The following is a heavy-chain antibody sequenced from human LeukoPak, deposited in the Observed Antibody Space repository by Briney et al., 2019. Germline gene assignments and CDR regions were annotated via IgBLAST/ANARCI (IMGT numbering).Heavy chain of an antibody. CDR2: FDPEDGET. J-gene: IGHJ4*02. D-gene: IGHD3-22*01. CDR1: GYTLTELS. V-gene: IGHV1-24*01. CDR3: VTKLIDYYDSSGYPWPFDY. Sequence: ASVKVSCKVSGYTLTELSMHWVRQAPGKGLEWMGGFDPEDGETIYAQKFQGRVTMTEDTSTDTAYMELSSLRSEDTAVYYCVTKLIDYYDSSGYPWPFDYWGQGTLVTVSS.